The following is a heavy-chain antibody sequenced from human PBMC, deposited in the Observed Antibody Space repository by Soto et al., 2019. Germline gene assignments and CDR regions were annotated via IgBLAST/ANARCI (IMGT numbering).Heavy chain of an antibody. CDR2: ISWNSGSI. CDR3: AKDYYDSSGYYLFDY. D-gene: IGHD3-22*01. J-gene: IGHJ4*02. V-gene: IGHV3-9*01. Sequence: GGSLRLSCAASGFTFDDYAMHWVRQAPGKGLEWVSGISWNSGSISYADSVRGRFTISRDNAKNSLYLQMNSLRAEDTALYYCAKDYYDSSGYYLFDYWGQGTLVTVSS. CDR1: GFTFDDYA.